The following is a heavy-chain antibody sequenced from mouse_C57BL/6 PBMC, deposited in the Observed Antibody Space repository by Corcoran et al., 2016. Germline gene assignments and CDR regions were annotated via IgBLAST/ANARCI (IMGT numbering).Heavy chain of an antibody. J-gene: IGHJ2*01. V-gene: IGHV9-4*01. CDR3: ASCGYGLFEY. CDR2: INTHSGEP. Sequence: QIQLVQSGPELKKPGETVKISCKASGYTFTTSGMQWVQKMTGKGFKWIGWINTHSGEPKYAEEFKGRFAFSFEHSASTSSLHIRNLKNDDTATDFCASCGYGLFEYWGLGTTLTGSS. D-gene: IGHD1-2*01. CDR1: GYTFTTSG.